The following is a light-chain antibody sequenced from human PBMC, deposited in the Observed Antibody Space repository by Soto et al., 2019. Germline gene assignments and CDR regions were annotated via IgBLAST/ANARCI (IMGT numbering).Light chain of an antibody. CDR2: DVS. CDR3: CSYAGSYTYV. Sequence: QSVLTQPRSVSGSPGQSVTISCTGTSSDIGGYNYVSWYQQHPGKPPKLMIYDVSKRPSGVPDRFSGSKAGSTASLTISGLQAEDEADHYCCSYAGSYTYVYGAGTNVTVL. J-gene: IGLJ1*01. V-gene: IGLV2-11*01. CDR1: SSDIGGYNY.